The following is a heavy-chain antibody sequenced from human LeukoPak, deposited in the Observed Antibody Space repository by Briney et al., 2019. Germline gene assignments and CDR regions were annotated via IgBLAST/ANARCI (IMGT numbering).Heavy chain of an antibody. V-gene: IGHV3-15*01. Sequence: GGSLRLSCAAPGFTVSNAWMSWVRQAPGKGLEWAGRIKSKTDGGTTDYAAPVKGRFTISRDDSKNTVYLQMNSLKIEDSAVYYCTWIQKVVGGFDIWGQGTMVTVSS. J-gene: IGHJ3*02. D-gene: IGHD5-18*01. CDR3: TWIQKVVGGFDI. CDR1: GFTVSNAW. CDR2: IKSKTDGGTT.